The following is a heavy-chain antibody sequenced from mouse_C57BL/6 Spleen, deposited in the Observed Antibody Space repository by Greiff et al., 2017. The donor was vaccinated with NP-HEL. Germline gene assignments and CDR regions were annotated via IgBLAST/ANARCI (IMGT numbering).Heavy chain of an antibody. Sequence: VQLKESGPGLVKPSHSLSLTCSVTGYSITSGYYWNWIRQFPGNKLEWMGYISYDGSNNYNPSLKNRISITRDTSKNQFFLKLNSVTTEDTATYYCARWVYYYAMDYWGQGTSVTVSS. J-gene: IGHJ4*01. V-gene: IGHV3-6*01. CDR1: GYSITSGYY. CDR3: ARWVYYYAMDY. CDR2: ISYDGSN.